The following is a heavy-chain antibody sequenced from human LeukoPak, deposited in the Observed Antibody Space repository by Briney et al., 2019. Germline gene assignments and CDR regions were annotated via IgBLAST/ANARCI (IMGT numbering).Heavy chain of an antibody. V-gene: IGHV1-18*01. J-gene: IGHJ5*02. CDR2: ISAYNGNT. CDR3: ARSGGYCSGGSCYQLDWFDP. Sequence: GASVKVSCKASGYTFTSYGISWVRLAPGQGLEWMGWISAYNGNTNYAQKLQGRVTMTTDTSTSTAYMELRSLRSDDTAVYYCARSGGYCSGGSCYQLDWFDPWGQGTLVTVSS. D-gene: IGHD2-15*01. CDR1: GYTFTSYG.